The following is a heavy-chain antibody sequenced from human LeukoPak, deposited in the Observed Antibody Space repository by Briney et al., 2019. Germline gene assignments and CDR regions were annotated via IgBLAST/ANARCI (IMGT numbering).Heavy chain of an antibody. Sequence: ASVKVPCKASDYTFTSYGISWVRQAPGQGLEWMGWISAYNGNTNYAQKLQGRVTMTTDTSTSTAYMELRSLRSDDTAMYYCAWIYCSSTSCYATFDYWGQGTLVTVSS. CDR2: ISAYNGNT. CDR3: AWIYCSSTSCYATFDY. CDR1: DYTFTSYG. V-gene: IGHV1-18*01. J-gene: IGHJ4*02. D-gene: IGHD2-2*01.